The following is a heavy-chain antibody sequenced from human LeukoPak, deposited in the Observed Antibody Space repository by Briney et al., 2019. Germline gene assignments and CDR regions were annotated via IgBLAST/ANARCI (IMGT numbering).Heavy chain of an antibody. V-gene: IGHV1-2*02. Sequence: ASVKVSCKASGYTFTGYYMHWVRQAPGQGLEWMGWINPNSGGTNYAQKFQGRVTMTRDTSISTAYMELSRLRSDDTAVYYCARLSRPYYYGSGSYSLWYFDYWGQGTLVTVSS. J-gene: IGHJ4*02. CDR3: ARLSRPYYYGSGSYSLWYFDY. D-gene: IGHD3-10*01. CDR2: INPNSGGT. CDR1: GYTFTGYY.